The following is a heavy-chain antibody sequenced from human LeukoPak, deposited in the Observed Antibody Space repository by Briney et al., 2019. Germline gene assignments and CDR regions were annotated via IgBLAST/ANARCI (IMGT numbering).Heavy chain of an antibody. CDR1: GVSISGNY. J-gene: IGHJ4*02. Sequence: SETLSLTCTVSGVSISGNYWSWIRQPPGKGLDWIGYIFYTGSTNYNPSLKSRVTMSVDTSKNQFSLKLSSVTAAGTAVYYCARDGLGSRPLDYWGQGTLVTVSS. CDR2: IFYTGST. D-gene: IGHD2-15*01. V-gene: IGHV4-59*12. CDR3: ARDGLGSRPLDY.